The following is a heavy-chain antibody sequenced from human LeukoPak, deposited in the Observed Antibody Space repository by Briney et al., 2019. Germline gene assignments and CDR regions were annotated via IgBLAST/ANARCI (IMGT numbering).Heavy chain of an antibody. Sequence: PGGSLRLSCAVSGITLSNYGMSWVRQAPGKGLEWVAGISGSGGSTNYADSVKGRFTISRDNPKNTLYLQMNILRAEDTAVYLCAKRGVVIRVILVGFHKEAYYFDSWGQGALVTVSS. D-gene: IGHD3-22*01. CDR1: GITLSNYG. CDR2: ISGSGGST. J-gene: IGHJ4*02. CDR3: AKRGVVIRVILVGFHKEAYYFDS. V-gene: IGHV3-23*01.